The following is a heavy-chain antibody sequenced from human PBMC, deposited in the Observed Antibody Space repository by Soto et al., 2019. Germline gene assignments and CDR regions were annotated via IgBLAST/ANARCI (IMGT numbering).Heavy chain of an antibody. CDR3: ARDTTNRSTSCPGPCEDYGMDV. CDR1: GCTFSSYA. CDR2: ISYDGSNK. V-gene: IGHV3-30-3*01. D-gene: IGHD2-2*01. J-gene: IGHJ6*02. Sequence: AVRISLEASGCTFSSYARHWVRQDPGKGLEWVAVISYDGSNKYYADSVKGRFTISRDNSKNTLYLQMNSLRAEDTAVYYCARDTTNRSTSCPGPCEDYGMDVWGQGTTVTVSS.